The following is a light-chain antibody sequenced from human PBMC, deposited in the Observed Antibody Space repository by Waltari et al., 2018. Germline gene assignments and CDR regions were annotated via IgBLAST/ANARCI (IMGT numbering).Light chain of an antibody. CDR3: SSYTSTNTYV. Sequence: QSALTQPASVSGSPGQSITISCTGTSSDVGSFTYVSWYQLHPGKAPKLMIYEVSYRPSGVSIRFSGSKSGSTASLTISGLQAEDEADYFCSSYTSTNTYVFGSGSKVTVL. CDR1: SSDVGSFTY. V-gene: IGLV2-14*01. J-gene: IGLJ1*01. CDR2: EVS.